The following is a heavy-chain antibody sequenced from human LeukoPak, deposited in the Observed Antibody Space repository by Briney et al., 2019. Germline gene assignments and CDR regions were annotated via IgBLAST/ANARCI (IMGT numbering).Heavy chain of an antibody. CDR2: INPSGGST. CDR3: ARAARITMIEVLDY. Sequence: AASVKVSCTASGYTFTSYYMHWVRQAPGQGLEWMGIINPSGGSTSYAQKFQGRVTITADESTSTAYMELSSLRSEDTAVYYCARAARITMIEVLDYWGQGTLVTVSS. CDR1: GYTFTSYY. V-gene: IGHV1-46*01. D-gene: IGHD3-22*01. J-gene: IGHJ4*02.